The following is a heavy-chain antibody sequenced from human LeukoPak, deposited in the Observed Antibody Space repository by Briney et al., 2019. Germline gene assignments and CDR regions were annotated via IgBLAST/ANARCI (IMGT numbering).Heavy chain of an antibody. V-gene: IGHV5-51*01. Sequence: GESLRISCKGSGYSFTTYWISWVRQMPGKGLEWMGIIYPGDSDTRYSPSFQGQVTISADKSISTAYLQWSSLKASDTAMYYCARVKDIVVVVAATTSHYFDYWGQGTLVTVSS. CDR3: ARVKDIVVVVAATTSHYFDY. CDR1: GYSFTTYW. D-gene: IGHD2-15*01. J-gene: IGHJ4*02. CDR2: IYPGDSDT.